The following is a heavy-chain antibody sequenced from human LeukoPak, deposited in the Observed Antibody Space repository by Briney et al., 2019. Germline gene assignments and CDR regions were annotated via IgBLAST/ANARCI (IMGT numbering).Heavy chain of an antibody. J-gene: IGHJ6*03. CDR1: GFTFSSYW. CDR3: ARVYYYDSSGYPKAHPMSYYYYYMDV. Sequence: PGGSLRLSCAASGFTFSSYWMSWVRQSPGKGLEWVSSISSSSSYIYYADSVKGRFTISRDNAKNSLYLQMNSLRAEDTAVYYCARVYYYDSSGYPKAHPMSYYYYYMDVWGKGTTVTVSS. V-gene: IGHV3-21*03. D-gene: IGHD3-22*01. CDR2: ISSSSSYI.